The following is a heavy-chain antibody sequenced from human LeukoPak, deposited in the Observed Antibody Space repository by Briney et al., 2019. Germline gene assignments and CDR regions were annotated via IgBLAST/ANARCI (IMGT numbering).Heavy chain of an antibody. Sequence: GASVKVSCKASGYTFRNYGINWVRQAPGQGLEWMGWISGDNGITNYAQKVQGRVTMTRDTSTSTAYMELRSLRSDDTAVYYCARDGNYFYYMDVWGKGTTVTVSS. D-gene: IGHD1-1*01. J-gene: IGHJ6*03. CDR3: ARDGNYFYYMDV. CDR2: ISGDNGIT. CDR1: GYTFRNYG. V-gene: IGHV1-18*01.